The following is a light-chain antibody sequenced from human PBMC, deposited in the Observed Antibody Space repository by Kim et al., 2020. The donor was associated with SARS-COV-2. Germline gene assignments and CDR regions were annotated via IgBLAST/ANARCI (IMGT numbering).Light chain of an antibody. CDR3: CSYAGSGFVV. CDR1: SSDIGYYDL. Sequence: QSALTQPASVSGSPGQSITISCTGTSSDIGYYDLVSWYQQYPDKVPKVLIYEVTKRPSAVSSRFSGSKSGYTASLTISGLQAEDEADYYCCSYAGSGFVVFGGGTQLTVL. V-gene: IGLV2-23*02. J-gene: IGLJ2*01. CDR2: EVT.